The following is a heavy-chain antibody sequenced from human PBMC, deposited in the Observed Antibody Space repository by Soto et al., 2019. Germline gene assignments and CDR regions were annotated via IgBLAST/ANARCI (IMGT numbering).Heavy chain of an antibody. CDR1: GYSFSSHA. D-gene: IGHD6-13*01. Sequence: QVQLEQSGSEVKKSGSSVKVSCKASGYSFSSHAITWVRQAPGQGLEWMGRIIPVFGTPSYAQKFQGRVTISADKSTNTSYLELRSLRSEDTAVYYCARGGALSTSWYWGDGLDSWGQGTQVTVSS. CDR3: ARGGALSTSWYWGDGLDS. V-gene: IGHV1-69*06. CDR2: IIPVFGTP. J-gene: IGHJ4*02.